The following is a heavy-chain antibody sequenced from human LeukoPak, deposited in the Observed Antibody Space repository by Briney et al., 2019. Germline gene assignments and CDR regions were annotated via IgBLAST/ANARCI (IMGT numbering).Heavy chain of an antibody. CDR3: ARDPSSVTLYFFDY. J-gene: IGHJ4*02. CDR1: GYTFRGNY. Sequence: ASVKVSCKASGYTFRGNYIHWLRQAPGQGLEWMGWIDANNGDTKSAQKFQGRVTMSRDTSISTAYMDLSLSPDDAAVYYCARDPSSVTLYFFDYWGQGTLVTASS. D-gene: IGHD4-11*01. CDR2: IDANNGDT. V-gene: IGHV1-2*02.